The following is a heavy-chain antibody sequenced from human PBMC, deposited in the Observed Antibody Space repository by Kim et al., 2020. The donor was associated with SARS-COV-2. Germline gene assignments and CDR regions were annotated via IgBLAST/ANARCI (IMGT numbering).Heavy chain of an antibody. J-gene: IGHJ4*02. Sequence: SETLSLTCTVSGGSISSSSYYWGWIRQPPGKGLEWIGIIYYSGSTYYNPSLKSRVTISVDTSKNQFSLKLSSVTAADTAVYYCARHVGYSSSWYDYWGQG. CDR2: IYYSGST. CDR3: ARHVGYSSSWYDY. V-gene: IGHV4-39*01. D-gene: IGHD6-13*01. CDR1: GGSISSSSYY.